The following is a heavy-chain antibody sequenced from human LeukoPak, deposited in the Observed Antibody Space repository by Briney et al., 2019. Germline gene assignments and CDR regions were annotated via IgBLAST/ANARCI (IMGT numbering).Heavy chain of an antibody. CDR2: ISSSSSYT. J-gene: IGHJ4*02. CDR1: GFTCSDYY. Sequence: PGGSLRLSCAASGFTCSDYYMSWIRQAPGKGLEWVSYISSSSSYTNYADSVKGRFTISRDNAKNSLYLQMNSLRAEDTALYYCAGGGSRKEVAYWGQGTLVTVSS. CDR3: AGGGSRKEVAY. V-gene: IGHV3-11*05. D-gene: IGHD3-10*01.